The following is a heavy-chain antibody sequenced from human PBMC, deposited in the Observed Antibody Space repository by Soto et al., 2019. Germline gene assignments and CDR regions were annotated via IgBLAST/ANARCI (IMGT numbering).Heavy chain of an antibody. CDR3: ARGKDDYVWGSYRLGWFDP. J-gene: IGHJ5*02. CDR2: IYYSGST. CDR1: GGSISSGGYY. D-gene: IGHD3-16*02. V-gene: IGHV4-31*03. Sequence: QVQLQESGPGLVKPSQTLSLTCTVSGGSISSGGYYWSWIRQHPGKGLEWIGYIYYSGSTYYNPSLKSRVTISVDTSKNQYSLKLSAMTAADTAVYYCARGKDDYVWGSYRLGWFDPWGHGTLVTVSS.